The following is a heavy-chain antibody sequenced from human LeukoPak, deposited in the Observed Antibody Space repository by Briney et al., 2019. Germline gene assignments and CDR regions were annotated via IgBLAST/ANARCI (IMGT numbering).Heavy chain of an antibody. CDR1: GFTFTSYS. CDR2: ISGGGGST. V-gene: IGHV3-23*01. D-gene: IGHD1-26*01. J-gene: IGHJ4*02. CDR3: AKGGKWDVTPFDY. Sequence: QPGGSLRLSCAASGFTFTSYSMNWVRQAPGKGLEWVSTISGGGGSTYYADSVKGRFTISRDNSKNTQYLQVNSLRAEDTAVYYCAKGGKWDVTPFDYWGQGTLVTVSS.